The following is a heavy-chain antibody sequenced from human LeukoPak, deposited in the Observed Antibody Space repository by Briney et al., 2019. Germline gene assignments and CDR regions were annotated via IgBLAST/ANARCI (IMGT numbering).Heavy chain of an antibody. D-gene: IGHD1-1*01. Sequence: PGGSLRLSCAASGFSFSTYSMNWVRQAPGKGLEWVSSISSSSACIYYADSVKGRFIISRDNAENSLYLQLNSLRAEDTAVYYCARDWNYYYMDVWGKGTTVTVSS. CDR1: GFSFSTYS. V-gene: IGHV3-21*01. CDR2: ISSSSACI. CDR3: ARDWNYYYMDV. J-gene: IGHJ6*03.